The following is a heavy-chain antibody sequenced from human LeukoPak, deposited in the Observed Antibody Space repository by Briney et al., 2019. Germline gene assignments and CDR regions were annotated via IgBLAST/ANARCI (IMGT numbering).Heavy chain of an antibody. J-gene: IGHJ4*02. CDR2: IKQDGSEK. V-gene: IGHV3-7*01. D-gene: IGHD1-1*01. CDR3: AKYLSTGLDY. Sequence: GGSLRLSCAASGFTFSGCWMSWVRQAPGKGLEWVANIKQDGSEKYYVDSATGRFTISRDNAKNSLYLQMNSLRAEDTALYYCAKYLSTGLDYWGQGTLVTVSS. CDR1: GFTFSGCW.